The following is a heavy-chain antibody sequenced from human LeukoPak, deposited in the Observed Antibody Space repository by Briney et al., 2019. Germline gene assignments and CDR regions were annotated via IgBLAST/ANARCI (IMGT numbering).Heavy chain of an antibody. D-gene: IGHD3-3*01. CDR1: GGSISSGSYY. CDR2: IYTSGST. J-gene: IGHJ5*02. CDR3: ARAETIRDNWFDP. Sequence: SETLSLTCTVSGGSISSGSYYWSWIRQPAGKGLEWIGRIYTSGSTNYNPSLKSRVTISVDTSKNQFSLKLSSVTAADTAVYYCARAETIRDNWFDPWGQGTLATVSS. V-gene: IGHV4-61*02.